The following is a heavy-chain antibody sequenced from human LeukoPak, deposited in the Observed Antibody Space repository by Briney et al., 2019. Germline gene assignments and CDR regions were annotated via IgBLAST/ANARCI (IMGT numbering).Heavy chain of an antibody. CDR1: GYTFTSSYD. J-gene: IGHJ6*02. D-gene: IGHD6-13*01. CDR3: ARENVNRGSSWGYDYFGMDV. V-gene: IGHV1-8*01. Sequence: ASVKVSCKASGYTFTSSYDINWVRQAPGQGLEWMGWMNPYSGITGYPQKFQGRVTMTRDTSISTAYMELSSLTSEDTAVYFCARENVNRGSSWGYDYFGMDVWGQGTAVTVSS. CDR2: MNPYSGIT.